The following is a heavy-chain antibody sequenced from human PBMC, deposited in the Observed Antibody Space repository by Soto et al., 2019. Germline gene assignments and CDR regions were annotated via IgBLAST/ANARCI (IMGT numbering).Heavy chain of an antibody. J-gene: IGHJ6*02. Sequence: EEQLVESGGGLVQPGGSLRLSCAASGFTFSIYSMNWVRQAPGKGLEWVSFINSGSGTKYYADSVKGRFTISRDDAKKSLFLQMTSLRDEDTAVYYCARDVIAASRTGMDVWGQGTTVTVSS. D-gene: IGHD6-25*01. CDR1: GFTFSIYS. CDR2: INSGSGTK. CDR3: ARDVIAASRTGMDV. V-gene: IGHV3-48*02.